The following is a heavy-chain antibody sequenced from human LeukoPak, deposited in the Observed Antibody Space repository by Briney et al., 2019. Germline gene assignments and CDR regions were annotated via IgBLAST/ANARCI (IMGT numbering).Heavy chain of an antibody. CDR2: ISGNAGST. D-gene: IGHD5-18*01. J-gene: IGHJ4*02. Sequence: GGSLRLSCAASGFTFSSYALSWVRQAPGKGLEWVSSISGNAGSTYYADSVKGRFTISRDNSKNTLYLQMNRLRAEDTAVYYCAKRGAYSPPYWGQGTLVTVSS. CDR1: GFTFSSYA. V-gene: IGHV3-23*01. CDR3: AKRGAYSPPY.